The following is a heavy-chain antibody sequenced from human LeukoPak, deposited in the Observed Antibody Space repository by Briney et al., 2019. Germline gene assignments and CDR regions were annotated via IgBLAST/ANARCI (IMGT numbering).Heavy chain of an antibody. V-gene: IGHV3-53*01. CDR2: IYSGGST. D-gene: IGHD3-22*01. CDR1: GFTVSSNY. J-gene: IGHJ6*02. Sequence: PGGSLRLSCAASGFTVSSNYMSWVRQAPGKGLEWVSVIYSGGSTYYADSVKGRFTISRDNSKNTLYLQMNSLRAEDAAVYYCARDRGVSSGYYGGYYYGMDVWGQGTTVTVSS. CDR3: ARDRGVSSGYYGGYYYGMDV.